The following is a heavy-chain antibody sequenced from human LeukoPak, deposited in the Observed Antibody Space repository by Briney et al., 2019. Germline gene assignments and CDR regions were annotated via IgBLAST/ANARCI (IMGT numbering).Heavy chain of an antibody. D-gene: IGHD4-17*01. CDR2: ISSSSSYI. J-gene: IGHJ5*02. CDR3: ARDRVRDYGGRLNWFDP. CDR1: GFTFSSYA. Sequence: PGRSLRLSCAASGFTFSSYAMHWVRQAPGKGLEWVSSISSSSSYIYYADSVKGRFTISRDNAKNSLYLQMNSLRAEDTAVYYCARDRVRDYGGRLNWFDPWGQGTLVTVSS. V-gene: IGHV3-21*01.